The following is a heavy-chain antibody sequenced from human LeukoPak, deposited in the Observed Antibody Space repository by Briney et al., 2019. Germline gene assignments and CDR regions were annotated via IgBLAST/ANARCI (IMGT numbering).Heavy chain of an antibody. D-gene: IGHD5-24*01. V-gene: IGHV3-66*01. Sequence: QPGGSLRLTCAASGFSVNDYYMSWVRQAPGKGLEWVSLIAVGSSHSAYIDSVKGRFSISSDNSGNTISLQMNSLRAEDTAMYYCMSRRDDYNYNFDFWGQGTLVTVSS. CDR2: IAVGSS. CDR3: MSRRDDYNYNFDF. CDR1: GFSVNDYY. J-gene: IGHJ4*02.